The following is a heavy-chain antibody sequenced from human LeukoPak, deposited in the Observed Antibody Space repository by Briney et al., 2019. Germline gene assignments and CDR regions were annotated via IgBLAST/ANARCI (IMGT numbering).Heavy chain of an antibody. V-gene: IGHV3-7*01. J-gene: IGHJ4*02. CDR1: GFTFSTYR. CDR2: IKQDGSEK. CDR3: ARYQYSSSSPFDY. Sequence: PGGSLRLSCAASGFTFSTYRMSWVRQAPGKGLEWVANIKQDGSEKHYVDSVKGRFTISRDNAKNSLYLQMNSLRAEDTAVYYCARYQYSSSSPFDYWGQGTLVTVSS. D-gene: IGHD6-6*01.